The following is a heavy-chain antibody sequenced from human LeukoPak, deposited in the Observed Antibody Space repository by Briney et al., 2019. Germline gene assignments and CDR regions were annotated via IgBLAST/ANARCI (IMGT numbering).Heavy chain of an antibody. CDR2: INPNSGGT. CDR1: GYTFTGYY. Sequence: ASVKVSCKASGYTFTGYYMHWVRQAPGQGLEWMGWINPNSGGTNYAQKFQGWVTMTRDTSISTAYMELSRLRSDDTAVYYCARLPGSEVMTDAFDIWGQGTMVTVSS. D-gene: IGHD2-21*01. J-gene: IGHJ3*02. CDR3: ARLPGSEVMTDAFDI. V-gene: IGHV1-2*04.